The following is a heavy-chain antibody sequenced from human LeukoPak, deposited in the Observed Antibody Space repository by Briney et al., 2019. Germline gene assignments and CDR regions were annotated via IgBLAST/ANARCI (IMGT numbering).Heavy chain of an antibody. CDR1: GGSISSSSYY. J-gene: IGHJ4*02. CDR3: ARESSGYYQGSY. D-gene: IGHD3-22*01. Sequence: SETLSLTYTVSGGSISSSSYYWGWIRQPQGKGLEWIGSIYYSGSTYYNPSLKSRVTISVDTSKNQFSLKLSSVTAADTAVYYCARESSGYYQGSYWGQGTLVTVSS. V-gene: IGHV4-39*07. CDR2: IYYSGST.